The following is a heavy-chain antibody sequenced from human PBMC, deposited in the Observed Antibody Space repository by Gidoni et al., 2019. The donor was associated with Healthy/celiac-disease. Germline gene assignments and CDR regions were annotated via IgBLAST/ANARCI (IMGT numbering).Heavy chain of an antibody. CDR2: INPSGGST. V-gene: IGHV1-46*01. D-gene: IGHD3-9*01. CDR1: GYTFTSYY. J-gene: IGHJ6*02. Sequence: QVQLVQSGAEVKKPGASVKVSCKASGYTFTSYYMHWVRQAPGQGLEWMGIINPSGGSTSYAQKFQGRVTMTRDTSTSTVYMELSSLRSEDTAVYYCASIFLQSRPDYYYYYGMDVWGQGTTVTVSS. CDR3: ASIFLQSRPDYYYYYGMDV.